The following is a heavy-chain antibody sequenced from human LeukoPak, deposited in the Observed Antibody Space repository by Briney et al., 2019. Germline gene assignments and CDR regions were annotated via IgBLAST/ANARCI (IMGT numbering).Heavy chain of an antibody. J-gene: IGHJ4*02. CDR3: AKATGYCSGGSCYSGGGDY. Sequence: GGSLRLSRAASGFTFSSYAMSWVRQAPGKGLEWVSAISGSGGSTYYADSVKGRFTISRDNSKNTLYLQMNSLRAEDTAVYYCAKATGYCSGGSCYSGGGDYWGQGTLVTVSS. D-gene: IGHD2-15*01. CDR2: ISGSGGST. CDR1: GFTFSSYA. V-gene: IGHV3-23*01.